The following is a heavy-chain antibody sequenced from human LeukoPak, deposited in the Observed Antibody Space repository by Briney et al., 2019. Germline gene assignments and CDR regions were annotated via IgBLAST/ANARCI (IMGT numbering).Heavy chain of an antibody. V-gene: IGHV1-69*13. CDR3: ASAERSIVGTSNFDY. CDR2: IIPIFGTA. J-gene: IGHJ4*02. CDR1: GGTFNSYA. Sequence: ASVKVSCKASGGTFNSYAISWVRQAPGQGLEWMGGIIPIFGTANYAQKFQGKVTITADESTSTAYMELSSLRSEDTAVYYCASAERSIVGTSNFDYWGQGTLVTVSS. D-gene: IGHD1-26*01.